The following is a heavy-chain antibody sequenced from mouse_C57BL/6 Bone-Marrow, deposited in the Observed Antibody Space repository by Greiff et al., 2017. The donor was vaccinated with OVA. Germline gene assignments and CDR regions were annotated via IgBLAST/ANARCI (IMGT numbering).Heavy chain of an antibody. J-gene: IGHJ3*01. CDR1: GYTFTSYW. CDR2: IDPSDSYT. Sequence: QVQLQQPGAELVKPGASVKLSCKASGYTFTSYWMQWVKQRPGQGLEWIGEIDPSDSYTNYNQKFKGKATLTVDTSSSTAYMQLSSLTSEDSAVYYCARREDYYGSFFAYWGQGTLVTVSA. CDR3: ARREDYYGSFFAY. V-gene: IGHV1-50*01. D-gene: IGHD1-1*01.